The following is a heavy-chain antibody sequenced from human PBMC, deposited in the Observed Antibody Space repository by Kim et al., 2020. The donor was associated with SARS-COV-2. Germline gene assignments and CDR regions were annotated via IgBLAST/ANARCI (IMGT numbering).Heavy chain of an antibody. CDR3: AKDSQRIGGRPQIYFYYMDV. D-gene: IGHD6-6*01. J-gene: IGHJ6*03. Sequence: GGSLRLSCAASGFTFSSFGMHWVRQAPGKGLEWVAVISYDGSRKNYADSALGRFNISRDNSKNTLYLQMNSLTPEDTAVYYCAKDSQRIGGRPQIYFYYMDVWGKGITVTVS. CDR1: GFTFSSFG. CDR2: ISYDGSRK. V-gene: IGHV3-30*18.